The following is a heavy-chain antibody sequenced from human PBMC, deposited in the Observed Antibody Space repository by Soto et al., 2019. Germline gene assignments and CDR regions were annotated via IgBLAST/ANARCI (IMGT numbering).Heavy chain of an antibody. Sequence: QVRLQESGPRLVRPSETLSLTCTVSGGSINNYYWNWIRQPAGRGLEWLGRFHPVAESHYNASLRSRISMSSDASKNQVSLNLNSVTAADTALYYCASLGPTIDYWGPGSRVTVSP. CDR2: FHPVAES. D-gene: IGHD1-26*01. CDR1: GGSINNYY. J-gene: IGHJ4*02. CDR3: ASLGPTIDY. V-gene: IGHV4-4*07.